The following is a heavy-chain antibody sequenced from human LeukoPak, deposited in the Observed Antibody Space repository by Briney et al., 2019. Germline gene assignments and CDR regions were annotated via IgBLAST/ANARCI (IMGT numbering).Heavy chain of an antibody. V-gene: IGHV3-7*01. Sequence: PGGSLRLSCAASGFTFSSYWMSWVRRAPGKGLEWVATIKQDGSEKYYGDSVKGRFTISRDNAKNSLYLQVNSLRAEDTAVYYCARDLTGYSGSYSDYWGQGTLVTVSS. J-gene: IGHJ4*02. CDR3: ARDLTGYSGSYSDY. CDR1: GFTFSSYW. D-gene: IGHD1-26*01. CDR2: IKQDGSEK.